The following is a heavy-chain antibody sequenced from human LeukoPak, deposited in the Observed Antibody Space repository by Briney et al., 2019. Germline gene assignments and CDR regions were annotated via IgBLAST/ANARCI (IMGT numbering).Heavy chain of an antibody. V-gene: IGHV4-4*02. CDR1: GGSISSSNW. D-gene: IGHD6-19*01. CDR3: ARGPLSGWYPNWFDP. Sequence: SETLSLTCAVSGGSISSSNWWSWVRQPPGKGLEWIGEIYHSGSTNYNPSLKSRVTISVDTSKNQFSLKLSSVTAADTAVYYCARGPLSGWYPNWFDPWGQGTLVTVSS. J-gene: IGHJ5*02. CDR2: IYHSGST.